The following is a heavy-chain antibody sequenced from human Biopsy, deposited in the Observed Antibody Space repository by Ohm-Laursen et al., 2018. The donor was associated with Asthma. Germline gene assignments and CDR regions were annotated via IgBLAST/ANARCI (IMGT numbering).Heavy chain of an antibody. J-gene: IGHJ4*02. CDR2: VKGDGRRT. CDR3: ARGPGWQQLDN. CDR1: GLTFSDYW. Sequence: SLRLSCTASGLTFSDYWMHWVRQAPGKGLEWVSRVKGDGRRTSYADSVKGRFTISRDNAKNTLYLEMNSLRAEDTAVYYCARGPGWQQLDNWGQGTLVTVSS. D-gene: IGHD6-13*01. V-gene: IGHV3-74*01.